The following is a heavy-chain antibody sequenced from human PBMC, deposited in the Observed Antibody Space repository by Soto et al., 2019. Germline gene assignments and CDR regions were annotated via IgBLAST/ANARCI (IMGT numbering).Heavy chain of an antibody. Sequence: PSETLSLTCTVSGGSISSGDYYWSWIRQPPGKGLEWIGYIFYSGSTYYNPSLKSRVTISVDTSKNQFSLKLSSATAADTAVYYCARDKITGLFDYWGQGTLVTV. J-gene: IGHJ4*02. V-gene: IGHV4-30-4*01. CDR3: ARDKITGLFDY. CDR2: IFYSGST. D-gene: IGHD2-8*02. CDR1: GGSISSGDYY.